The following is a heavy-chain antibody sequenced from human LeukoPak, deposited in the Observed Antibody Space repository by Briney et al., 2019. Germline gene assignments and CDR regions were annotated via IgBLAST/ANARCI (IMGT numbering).Heavy chain of an antibody. CDR2: ITPIIDSA. Sequence: SVKVSCKASGVTLTSHTFSWVRQAPGQGLEWMGRITPIIDSAKYAENFQDRVTITADKSTSTVYMELSSLRSEDTAVYFCARVNLRGSQYNWFDPWGQGTLVTVSS. V-gene: IGHV1-69*08. CDR1: GVTLTSHT. CDR3: ARVNLRGSQYNWFDP. D-gene: IGHD1-26*01. J-gene: IGHJ5*02.